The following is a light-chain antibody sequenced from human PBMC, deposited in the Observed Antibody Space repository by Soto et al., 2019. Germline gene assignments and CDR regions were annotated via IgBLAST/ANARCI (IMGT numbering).Light chain of an antibody. CDR1: QSVSSGY. CDR2: GAS. Sequence: EIVLTQSPGTLSLSPGERATLSCRASQSVSSGYLAWYQQQPGQAPRLLIYGASSRATGIPDRFSGRGSGKEFTLTVSRLEPEDFAVYYWQQYGSSLPLTFGGGTEVEIK. V-gene: IGKV3-20*01. J-gene: IGKJ4*01. CDR3: QQYGSSLPLT.